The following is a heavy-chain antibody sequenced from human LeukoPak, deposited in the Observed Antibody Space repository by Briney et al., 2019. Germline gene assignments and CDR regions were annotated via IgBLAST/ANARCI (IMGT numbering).Heavy chain of an antibody. CDR3: AKMRWELNYFDY. Sequence: GRSLRLSCAASGFTFSSYGMHWVRQAPGKGLKWVAVIWYDGSNKYYADSVKGRFTISRDNSKNTLYLQMNSLRAEDTAIYYCAKMRWELNYFDYWGQGTLVTVSS. V-gene: IGHV3-33*06. CDR1: GFTFSSYG. D-gene: IGHD4-23*01. CDR2: IWYDGSNK. J-gene: IGHJ4*02.